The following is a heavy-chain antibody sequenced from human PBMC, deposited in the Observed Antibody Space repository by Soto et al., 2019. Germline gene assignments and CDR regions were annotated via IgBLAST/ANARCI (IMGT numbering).Heavy chain of an antibody. CDR1: VFTFKIYA. CDR3: ARTLAVAVPWYYGMDV. CDR2: TSLSGDST. J-gene: IGHJ6*02. Sequence: GALRLSCEASVFTFKIYAMNWVREAPGKGLEWVSATSLSGDSTYFADSVKGRFMSSRDNSKNTLYLQMNSLRAEDTGIYHCARTLAVAVPWYYGMDVWGQGTTVTVSS. V-gene: IGHV3-23*01. D-gene: IGHD6-19*01.